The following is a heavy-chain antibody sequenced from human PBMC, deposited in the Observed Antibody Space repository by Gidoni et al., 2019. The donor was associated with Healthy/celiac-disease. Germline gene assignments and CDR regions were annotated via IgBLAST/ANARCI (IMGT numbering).Heavy chain of an antibody. CDR2: ISGSGGST. V-gene: IGHV3-23*01. J-gene: IGHJ4*02. CDR3: AKAGGAMVRGVHLDY. D-gene: IGHD3-10*01. CDR1: GFTFRRYA. Sequence: EVQLLESGGGLVQPGGSLRLSCAASGFTFRRYAMIWVRQAPGKGLEWVSAISGSGGSTYYADSVKGRFTISRDNSKNTLYLQMNSLRAEDTAVYYCAKAGGAMVRGVHLDYWGQGTLVTVSS.